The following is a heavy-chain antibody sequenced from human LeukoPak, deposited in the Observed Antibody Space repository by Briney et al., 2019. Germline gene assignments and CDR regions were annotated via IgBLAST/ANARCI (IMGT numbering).Heavy chain of an antibody. CDR2: INPNSGGT. Sequence: ASVKVSCKASGYTFTGYYMHWVRQAPGQGLEWMGWINPNSGGTNYAQKFQGRVTMTRDTSISTAYMELSRLRSDDTAVYYCARDLGRYDPSSYFDYWGQGTLVTVSS. J-gene: IGHJ4*02. D-gene: IGHD3-16*01. V-gene: IGHV1-2*02. CDR1: GYTFTGYY. CDR3: ARDLGRYDPSSYFDY.